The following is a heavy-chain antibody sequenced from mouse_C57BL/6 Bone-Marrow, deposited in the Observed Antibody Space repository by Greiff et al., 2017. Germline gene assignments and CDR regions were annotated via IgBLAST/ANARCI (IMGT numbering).Heavy chain of an antibody. D-gene: IGHD1-1*01. J-gene: IGHJ2*01. CDR3: ARCLCSGLFYFDY. Sequence: VMLVESGPGLVAPSQSLSITCTVSGFSLTSYAISWVRQPPGKGLEWLGVIWTGGGTNYNSALKSRLSISKDNSKSQVFLKMNSLQTDDTARYYCARCLCSGLFYFDYWGQGTTLTVSS. V-gene: IGHV2-9-1*01. CDR2: IWTGGGT. CDR1: GFSLTSYA.